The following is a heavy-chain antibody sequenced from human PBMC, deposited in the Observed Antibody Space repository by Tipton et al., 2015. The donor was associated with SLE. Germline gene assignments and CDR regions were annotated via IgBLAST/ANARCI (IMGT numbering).Heavy chain of an antibody. J-gene: IGHJ3*02. CDR2: IYSGGSST. D-gene: IGHD3-3*01. V-gene: IGHV3-23*03. Sequence: GSLRLSCAASGFTLSSYAMSWVRQAPGKGLEWVSVIYSGGSSTYYADSVKGRFTISRDNSKNTLYLQMNSLRAEDTAVYYCAKGGSGYQAFDIWGQGTMVTVSS. CDR1: GFTLSSYA. CDR3: AKGGSGYQAFDI.